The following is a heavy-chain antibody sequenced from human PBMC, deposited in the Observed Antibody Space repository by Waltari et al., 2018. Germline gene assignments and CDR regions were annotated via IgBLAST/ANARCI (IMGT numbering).Heavy chain of an antibody. J-gene: IGHJ4*02. CDR2: MNPNSGGT. CDR1: GYTFTGYY. CDR3: ARGSSGWYIQDNWYDY. V-gene: IGHV1-2*02. Sequence: QVQLVQSGAEVKKPGASVKVSCKASGYTFTGYYMHWGRQAPGQGLEWMGWMNPNSGGTNYAQKFQGRVTMTRDTSISTAYMELSRLRSDDTAVYYCARGSSGWYIQDNWYDYWGQGTLVTVSS. D-gene: IGHD6-19*01.